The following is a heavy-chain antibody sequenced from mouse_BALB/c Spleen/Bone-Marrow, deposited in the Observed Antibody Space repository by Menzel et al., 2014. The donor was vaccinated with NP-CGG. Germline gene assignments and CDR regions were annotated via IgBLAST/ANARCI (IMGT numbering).Heavy chain of an antibody. Sequence: QVQLQQSGAELAKPGASVKMSCKASGYTFTSCWMHWVKQRPGQGLEWIGYINPSTGYTEYNQKFKDKATLTADKSSSTAYMQQSSLTSEDSAVYYCARPPYYYGSSYDAMDYWGQGTSVTVSS. D-gene: IGHD1-1*01. CDR1: GYTFTSCW. CDR2: INPSTGYT. J-gene: IGHJ4*01. V-gene: IGHV1-7*01. CDR3: ARPPYYYGSSYDAMDY.